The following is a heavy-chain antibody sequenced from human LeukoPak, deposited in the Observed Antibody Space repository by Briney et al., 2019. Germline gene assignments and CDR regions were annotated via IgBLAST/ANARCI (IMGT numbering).Heavy chain of an antibody. Sequence: PGESLKTSCMGSGYSFTGYRIGWVRQMPGKGLEWMGIIFPGDSDTRYSPSFQGQVTISADKSISTAYLQWSSLKASDTAMYYCARPPDYDSSVFTYWGQGTLVTVSS. J-gene: IGHJ4*02. CDR3: ARPPDYDSSVFTY. V-gene: IGHV5-51*01. CDR1: GYSFTGYR. CDR2: IFPGDSDT. D-gene: IGHD3-22*01.